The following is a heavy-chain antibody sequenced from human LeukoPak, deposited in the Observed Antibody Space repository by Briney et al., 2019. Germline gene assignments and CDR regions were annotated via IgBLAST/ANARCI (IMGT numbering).Heavy chain of an antibody. CDR1: GVSITSSNR. CDR3: ASTRLAAALFDY. Sequence: PSETLSLTCDVSGVSITSSNRWSWIRQPPGKGLEWIGYIYYSGSTNYNPSLKSRVTISVDTSKNQFSLKLSSVTAADTAVYYCASTRLAAALFDYWGQGTLVTVSS. D-gene: IGHD6-13*01. V-gene: IGHV4-59*01. J-gene: IGHJ4*02. CDR2: IYYSGST.